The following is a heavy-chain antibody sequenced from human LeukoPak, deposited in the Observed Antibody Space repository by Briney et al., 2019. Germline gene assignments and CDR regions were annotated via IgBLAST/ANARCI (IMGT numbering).Heavy chain of an antibody. CDR2: INHSGST. V-gene: IGHV4-34*01. CDR1: GGSFSGYY. Sequence: PSETLSLTCAVYGGSFSGYYWSWIRQPPGKGLEWMGEINHSGSTNYNPSLKRRVTISVDTSKNQFSLKLSSVTAADTAVYYCARGGKGGTGYFDYWGQGTLVTVSS. J-gene: IGHJ4*02. CDR3: ARGGKGGTGYFDY. D-gene: IGHD1-1*01.